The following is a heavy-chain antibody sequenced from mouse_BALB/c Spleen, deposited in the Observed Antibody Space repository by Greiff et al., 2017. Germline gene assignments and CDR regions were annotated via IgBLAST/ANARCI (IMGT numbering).Heavy chain of an antibody. CDR2: IRNKANGYTT. CDR3: AREDAMDY. CDR1: GFTFPDYY. Sequence: EVQVVESGGGLVQPGGSLRLSCATSGFTFPDYYMSWVRQPPGKALEWLGFIRNKANGYTTEYSASVKGRFTISRDNSQSILYLQMNTLRAEDSATYYCAREDAMDYWGQGTSVTVSS. J-gene: IGHJ4*01. V-gene: IGHV7-3*02.